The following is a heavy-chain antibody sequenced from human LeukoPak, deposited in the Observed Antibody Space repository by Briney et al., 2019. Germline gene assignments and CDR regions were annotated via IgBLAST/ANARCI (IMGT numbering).Heavy chain of an antibody. J-gene: IGHJ4*02. CDR1: GFSFSNG. V-gene: IGHV3-30*03. CDR3: AVSPGIAVAGTDY. D-gene: IGHD6-19*01. CDR2: ISYDGSSK. Sequence: GGSLRLSCVVSGFSFSNGMHWVRQAPGKGLEWVAVISYDGSSKYYADSVKGRFTISRDNSKNTLYLQMNSLRAEDTAVYYCAVSPGIAVAGTDYWGQGTLVTVSS.